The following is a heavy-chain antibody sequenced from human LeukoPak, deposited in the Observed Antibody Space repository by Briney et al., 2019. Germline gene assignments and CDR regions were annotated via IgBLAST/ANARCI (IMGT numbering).Heavy chain of an antibody. D-gene: IGHD3-10*01. V-gene: IGHV4-39*01. CDR1: GGSISSSSYY. Sequence: SETLSLTCTVSGGSISSSSYYWGWIRQPPGKGLEWIGSIYYSGSTYYNPSLKSRVTISVDTSKNQFSLKLSSVTAADTAVYYCAGSGYGGYYYMDVWGKGTTVTISS. CDR2: IYYSGST. J-gene: IGHJ6*03. CDR3: AGSGYGGYYYMDV.